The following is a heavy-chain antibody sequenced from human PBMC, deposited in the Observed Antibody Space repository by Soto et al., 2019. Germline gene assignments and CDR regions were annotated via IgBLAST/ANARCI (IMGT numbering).Heavy chain of an antibody. CDR3: ARDLWGGKGNYWFDP. CDR1: GFTFSSYW. J-gene: IGHJ5*02. V-gene: IGHV3-7*05. CDR2: IKQDGSEK. Sequence: GGSLRLSCAASGFTFSSYWMSWVRQAPGKGLEWVANIKQDGSEKYYVDSVKGRFTISRDNAKNSLYLQMNSLRAEDTAVYYCARDLWGGKGNYWFDPWGQGTLVTVSS. D-gene: IGHD4-4*01.